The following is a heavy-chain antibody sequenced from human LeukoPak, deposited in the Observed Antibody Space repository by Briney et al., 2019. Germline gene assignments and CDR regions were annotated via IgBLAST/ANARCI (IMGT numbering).Heavy chain of an antibody. CDR3: ARGNPRYFDY. Sequence: SQTLSLTCALSGDSFSSNSATWNWLRQSPSRSLEWLGRTYYRSKWYNDSAVSVKSRIIINADTSKNQFSLQLNSVTPEDTAVYYCARGNPRYFDYWGQGTLVTVSS. J-gene: IGHJ4*02. CDR2: TYYRSKWYN. V-gene: IGHV6-1*01. CDR1: GDSFSSNSAT.